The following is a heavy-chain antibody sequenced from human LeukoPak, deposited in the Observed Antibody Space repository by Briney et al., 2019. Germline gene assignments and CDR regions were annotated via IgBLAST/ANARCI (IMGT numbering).Heavy chain of an antibody. CDR3: ARDRVGAIPYYFDY. J-gene: IGHJ4*02. Sequence: GGSLRLSCAASGFTFNSYAMTWVRQAPGKGLEWVSAISGSGGSTYYADSVKGRFTISRDNSKNTLYLQMNSLRAEDTAVYYCARDRVGAIPYYFDYWGQGTPVTVSS. CDR1: GFTFNSYA. CDR2: ISGSGGST. D-gene: IGHD1-26*01. V-gene: IGHV3-23*01.